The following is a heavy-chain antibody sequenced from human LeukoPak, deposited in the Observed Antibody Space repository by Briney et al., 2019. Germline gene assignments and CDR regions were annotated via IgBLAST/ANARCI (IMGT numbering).Heavy chain of an antibody. J-gene: IGHJ4*02. Sequence: PSETLSLTCTVSGGSISSGSYYWSWIRQPAGKGLEWIGRTYTSGSTNYNPSLKSRVTISVDTSKNQFSLKLSSVTAADTAVYYCARSREPGYYFDYWGQGTLVTVSS. V-gene: IGHV4-61*02. CDR3: ARSREPGYYFDY. CDR1: GGSISSGSYY. CDR2: TYTSGST. D-gene: IGHD1-26*01.